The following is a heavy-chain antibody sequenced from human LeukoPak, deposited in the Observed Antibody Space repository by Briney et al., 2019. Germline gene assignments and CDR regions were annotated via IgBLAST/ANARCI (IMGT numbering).Heavy chain of an antibody. CDR3: ARGKKDYYDSSGYSENFDY. CDR1: GRTFSSYA. V-gene: IGHV1-69*13. Sequence: SVKVSCKASGRTFSSYAISWVRQAPGQALEWMVGIIPIFGTANYAQKFQGRVTITADESTSTAYMELSTLGSEDRAVYYCARGKKDYYDSSGYSENFDYWGEGTLVTV. J-gene: IGHJ4*02. CDR2: IIPIFGTA. D-gene: IGHD3-22*01.